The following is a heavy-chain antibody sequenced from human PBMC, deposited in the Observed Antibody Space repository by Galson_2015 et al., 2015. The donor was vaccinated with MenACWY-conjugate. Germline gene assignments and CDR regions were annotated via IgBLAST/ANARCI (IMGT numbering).Heavy chain of an antibody. CDR2: ISSSSSYI. CDR3: ASLGKGLDTVVVPAAIP. CDR1: GFTFSSYS. D-gene: IGHD2-2*01. Sequence: SLRLSCAASGFTFSSYSMNWVRQAPGKGLEWVSSISSSSSYIYYADSVKGRFTISRDNAKNSLYLQMNSLRAEDTAVYYCASLGKGLDTVVVPAAIPWGQGTMVTVSS. V-gene: IGHV3-21*01. J-gene: IGHJ3*01.